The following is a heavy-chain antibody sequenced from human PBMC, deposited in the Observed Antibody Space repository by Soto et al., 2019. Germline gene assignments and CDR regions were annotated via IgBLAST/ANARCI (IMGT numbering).Heavy chain of an antibody. CDR2: ISYDGSNK. D-gene: IGHD3-16*01. Sequence: QVQLVESGGGVVQPGRSLRLSCAASGFTFSSYAMHWVRQAPGKGLEWVAVISYDGSNKYYADSVKGRFTISRDNSKNTLYLKRTGRRAEETAVYYCARDRGGAPRYSYYGMDAWGQGPPVTVSS. CDR3: ARDRGGAPRYSYYGMDA. CDR1: GFTFSSYA. J-gene: IGHJ6*02. V-gene: IGHV3-30-3*01.